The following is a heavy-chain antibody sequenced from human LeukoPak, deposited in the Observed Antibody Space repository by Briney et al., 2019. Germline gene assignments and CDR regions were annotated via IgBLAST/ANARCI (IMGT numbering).Heavy chain of an antibody. Sequence: GESLKISCEASGYSFTTYWIGWVRQMPGKGLEWMGIIYPADSATRYSPSFQGQVTISVDKSISTAYLRWSSLKASDTAMYYCARHPKSGNSGYESDYWGQGTPVTVSS. D-gene: IGHD5-12*01. CDR3: ARHPKSGNSGYESDY. V-gene: IGHV5-51*01. CDR1: GYSFTTYW. J-gene: IGHJ4*02. CDR2: IYPADSAT.